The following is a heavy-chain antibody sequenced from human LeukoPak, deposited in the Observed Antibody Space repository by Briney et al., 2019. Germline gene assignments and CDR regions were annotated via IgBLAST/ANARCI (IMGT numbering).Heavy chain of an antibody. CDR3: ARDKGYYFYMDV. Sequence: SETLSLTCTVSGGSISSYYWSWIRQPAGQGLEWIGRIYTSGITNYNPSLKSRVTMSVDTSKNQFSLKLSSVTAADTAVYYCARDKGYYFYMDVWGKGTPVTVSS. V-gene: IGHV4-4*07. CDR1: GGSISSYY. J-gene: IGHJ6*03. CDR2: IYTSGIT.